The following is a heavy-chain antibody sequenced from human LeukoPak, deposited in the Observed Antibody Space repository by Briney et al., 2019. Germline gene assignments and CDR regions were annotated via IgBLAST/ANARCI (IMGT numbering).Heavy chain of an antibody. CDR3: ARERSIGSLDY. J-gene: IGHJ4*02. CDR1: GFTFSSYA. CDR2: ISGSGGST. D-gene: IGHD1-26*01. Sequence: GGSLRLSCAASGFTFSSYAMSWVRQAPGKGLEWVSAISGSGGSTYYADSVKGRFTISRDNAKNSLYLQMNSLRAEDTAVYYCARERSIGSLDYWGQGTLVTVSS. V-gene: IGHV3-23*01.